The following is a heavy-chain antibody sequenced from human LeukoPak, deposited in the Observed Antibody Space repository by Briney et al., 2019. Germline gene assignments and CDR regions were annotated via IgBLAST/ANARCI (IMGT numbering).Heavy chain of an antibody. CDR1: GGSFSGYY. V-gene: IGHV4-34*01. CDR3: ARAPRIAVAGKRSWPYYFDY. D-gene: IGHD6-19*01. J-gene: IGHJ4*02. Sequence: SETLSLTCAVYGGSFSGYYWSWIRQPPGKGLEWIGEINHSGSTNYNPSLKSRVTISVDTSKNQFSLKLSSVTAADTGVYYCARAPRIAVAGKRSWPYYFDYWGQGTLVTVSS. CDR2: INHSGST.